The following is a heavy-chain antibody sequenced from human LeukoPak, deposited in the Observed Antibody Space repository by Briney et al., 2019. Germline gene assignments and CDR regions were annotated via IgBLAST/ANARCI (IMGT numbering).Heavy chain of an antibody. D-gene: IGHD6-19*01. CDR2: ISAYNGNT. J-gene: IGHJ6*02. V-gene: IGHV1-18*01. CDR1: GYTFTSYG. Sequence: PRASVKVSCKASGYTFTSYGISWVRQAPGQGLEWMGWISAYNGNTNYAQKLQGRVTMTTDTSTSTAYMELRSLRSDDTAVYYCARDHSSGWEDYYYYYGMDAWGQGTTVTVSS. CDR3: ARDHSSGWEDYYYYYGMDA.